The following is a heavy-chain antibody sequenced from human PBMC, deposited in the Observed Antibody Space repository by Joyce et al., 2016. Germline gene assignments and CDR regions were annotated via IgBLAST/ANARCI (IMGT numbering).Heavy chain of an antibody. J-gene: IGHJ3*02. D-gene: IGHD2-2*01. Sequence: QVQLVESGGGVVQPGMSLRLSCAASGFTFSIYGMHWVRQAPGKGLEWVAVMSYDGSNKHYRDSVKGRFTISRDNSKNTLYLQMNDLRAEDTAVYYCAKFFMSATPSPNDAFDIWGQGTMVTVSS. CDR3: AKFFMSATPSPNDAFDI. V-gene: IGHV3-30*18. CDR2: MSYDGSNK. CDR1: GFTFSIYG.